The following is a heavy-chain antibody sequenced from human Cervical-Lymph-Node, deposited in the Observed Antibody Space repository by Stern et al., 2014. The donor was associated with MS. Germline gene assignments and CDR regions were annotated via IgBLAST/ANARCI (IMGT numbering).Heavy chain of an antibody. Sequence: VQLVESGGGVVQPGRSLRLSCAASGFTFSNHGMHWVRQAPGQGLDWVAGISYDGSQTHYADSVKGRFTISRDDSMDALYLQMNSLRAEDTALYYCAKVWEVGSGWLVDYWGQGTLVTVSS. CDR3: AKVWEVGSGWLVDY. D-gene: IGHD6-19*01. CDR1: GFTFSNHG. CDR2: ISYDGSQT. V-gene: IGHV3-30*18. J-gene: IGHJ4*02.